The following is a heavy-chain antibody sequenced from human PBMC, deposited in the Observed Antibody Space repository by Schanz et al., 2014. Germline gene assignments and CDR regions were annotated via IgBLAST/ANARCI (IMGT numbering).Heavy chain of an antibody. J-gene: IGHJ4*02. CDR1: GGTFSSYT. V-gene: IGHV1-69*02. Sequence: QLQLVQFGAEVKKPGSSVKVSCKLSGGTFSSYTISWMRQAPGQGLEWMGKIIPVLNIATYAQRFQGRVSITADTSTNTAYMELSSLTSEDTAVHYCARGRGFDDYWGQGTLVTVSS. CDR2: IIPVLNIA. D-gene: IGHD3-10*01. CDR3: ARGRGFDDY.